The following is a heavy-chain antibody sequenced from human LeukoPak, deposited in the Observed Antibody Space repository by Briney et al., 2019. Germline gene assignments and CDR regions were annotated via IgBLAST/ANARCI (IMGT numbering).Heavy chain of an antibody. V-gene: IGHV4-39*01. CDR1: GGSISSSNYY. CDR3: AGLVVVTATIDY. D-gene: IGHD2-21*02. CDR2: IFYSGST. J-gene: IGHJ4*02. Sequence: SETLSLTCTVSGGSISSSNYYWGWIRQPPGKGLEWIGNIFYSGSTYYNPSLKSRVTISVDTSKNQFSLRLSSVTAADTAVYYCAGLVVVTATIDYWGQGTLVTVSS.